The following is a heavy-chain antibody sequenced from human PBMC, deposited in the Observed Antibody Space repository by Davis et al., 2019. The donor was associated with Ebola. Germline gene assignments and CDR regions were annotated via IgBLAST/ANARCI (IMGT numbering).Heavy chain of an antibody. Sequence: PGGSLRLSCAASGFTFSTYRMNWVRQAPGKGLEWLANINQDGSEKYYVDSVKGRFTITRDNAKNSLYMQMNSLRAEDTAVYYCAREIEYYEILTGYFPYWGQGTLVTVSS. D-gene: IGHD3-9*01. J-gene: IGHJ4*02. CDR2: INQDGSEK. V-gene: IGHV3-7*03. CDR3: AREIEYYEILTGYFPY. CDR1: GFTFSTYR.